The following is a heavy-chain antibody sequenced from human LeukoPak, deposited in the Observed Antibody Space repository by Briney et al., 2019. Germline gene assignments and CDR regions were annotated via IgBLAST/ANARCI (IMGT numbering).Heavy chain of an antibody. CDR2: ISAYNGNT. CDR3: ARNPFDSSGYYYGMDV. J-gene: IGHJ6*02. V-gene: IGHV1-18*01. Sequence: ASVKVSCKASGYTFTSYGISWVRQAPEQGLEWMGWISAYNGNTNYAQKLQGRVTMTTDTSTSTAYMELRSLRSDDTAVYYCARNPFDSSGYYYGMDVWGQGTTVTVSS. D-gene: IGHD3-22*01. CDR1: GYTFTSYG.